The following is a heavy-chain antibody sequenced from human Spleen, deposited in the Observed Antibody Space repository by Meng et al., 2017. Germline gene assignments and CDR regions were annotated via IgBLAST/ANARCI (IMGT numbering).Heavy chain of an antibody. CDR1: GGSCSDCD. CDR2: INHSGST. V-gene: IGHV4-34*01. Sequence: QDRRRPVRARMLTPPATPPLTGFAGGGSCSDCDWGCIRQHPGKGLQWFGEINHSGSTNYNPSLESRATISVDTSQNNLFLKLSSVTAADSAVYYCARGPTTMAHDFDYWGQGTLVTVSS. CDR3: ARGPTTMAHDFDY. D-gene: IGHD4-11*01. J-gene: IGHJ4*02.